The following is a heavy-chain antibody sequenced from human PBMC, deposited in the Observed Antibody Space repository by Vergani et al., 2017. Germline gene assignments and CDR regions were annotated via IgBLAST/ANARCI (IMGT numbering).Heavy chain of an antibody. CDR1: RFIFNNYA. CDR3: AREERSNTSPFVGD. D-gene: IGHD2/OR15-2a*01. V-gene: IGHV3-23*01. J-gene: IGHJ4*02. CDR2: ISGSGDST. Sequence: EVQLLESGGGLVQPGGSLRLSCAASRFIFNNYAMSWVRQAPGKGLEWVSGISGSGDSTYYADSVKGRFTISRDNSKNTVYLQMNSLKAEDRATYYCAREERSNTSPFVGDWGQGTLVTV.